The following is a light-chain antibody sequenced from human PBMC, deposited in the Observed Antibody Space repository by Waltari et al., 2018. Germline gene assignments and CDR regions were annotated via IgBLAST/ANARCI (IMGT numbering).Light chain of an antibody. CDR2: GNT. J-gene: IGLJ3*02. CDR1: SPNFGAGYD. V-gene: IGLV1-40*01. Sequence: HSVLTQPPSMSGAPGQKVTIPCTGGSPNFGAGYDVHWYQQLPGSAPTLPIFGNTNRASGVPGRFSGSKSGTSASLAIAGLQSEDEAVYYCQSFDSNLSASVFGGGTKLTVL. CDR3: QSFDSNLSASV.